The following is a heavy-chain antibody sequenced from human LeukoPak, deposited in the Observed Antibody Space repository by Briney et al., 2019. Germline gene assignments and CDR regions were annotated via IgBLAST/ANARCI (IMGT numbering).Heavy chain of an antibody. Sequence: PGGSLRLSCAASGFTLSTYAWTWSAQPPGKGLRGVSAISGSGGSTYYADSVKGRFTISRDNSKNTLYLQMNSLRAEDTAVYYCATRAARPGPIDYWGQGTLVTVSS. CDR3: ATRAARPGPIDY. V-gene: IGHV3-23*01. J-gene: IGHJ4*02. CDR2: ISGSGGST. D-gene: IGHD6-6*01. CDR1: GFTLSTYA.